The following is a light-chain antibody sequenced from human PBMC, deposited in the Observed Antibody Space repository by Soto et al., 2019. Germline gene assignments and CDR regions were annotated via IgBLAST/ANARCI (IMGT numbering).Light chain of an antibody. Sequence: DIQLTQSPSTQSASVGDRLTINCRASQSISSWLAWYQQKPGKAPKLLIYDASSLESGVPSRFSGSGSGTEFTLTISSLQPDDFAAYYCQQYNSYPRTFGQGTKVDIK. CDR3: QQYNSYPRT. CDR2: DAS. CDR1: QSISSW. V-gene: IGKV1-5*01. J-gene: IGKJ1*01.